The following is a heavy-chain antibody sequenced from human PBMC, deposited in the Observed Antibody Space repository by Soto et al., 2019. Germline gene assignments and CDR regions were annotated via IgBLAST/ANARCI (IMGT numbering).Heavy chain of an antibody. V-gene: IGHV2-5*02. CDR2: IYWDDDK. CDR1: GFSVCRSGEA. Sequence: QITLKESGPTLVKPTQTLTLTCTFSGFSVCRSGEAVAWIRQPPGKALEWLALIYWDDDKRYWPSLRSRLTLIKDTSKNQVVLTLTTVDPVDTATYYCAHTGFTSGYYSYDFWGQGTLVTFSS. J-gene: IGHJ4*02. D-gene: IGHD3-22*01. CDR3: AHTGFTSGYYSYDF.